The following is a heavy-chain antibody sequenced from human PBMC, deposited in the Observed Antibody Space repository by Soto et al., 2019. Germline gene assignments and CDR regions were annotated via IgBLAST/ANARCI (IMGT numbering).Heavy chain of an antibody. D-gene: IGHD3-22*01. CDR3: AKVSVDSSGYYYDY. Sequence: EVQLVESGGGLVQPGRSLRLSYAASGFTFDDYAMHWVRQAPGKGLEWVSGISWNSGSIGYADSVKGRFTISRDNAKNSLYLQMNSLRAEDTALYYCAKVSVDSSGYYYDYWGQGTLVTVSS. J-gene: IGHJ4*02. CDR2: ISWNSGSI. V-gene: IGHV3-9*01. CDR1: GFTFDDYA.